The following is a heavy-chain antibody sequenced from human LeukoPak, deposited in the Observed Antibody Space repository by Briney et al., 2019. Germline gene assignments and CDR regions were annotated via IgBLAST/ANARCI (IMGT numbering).Heavy chain of an antibody. J-gene: IGHJ4*02. V-gene: IGHV3-48*01. Sequence: PGGSLRLSCAASGVPFNHYSLNWVRQPPGKGLEWISYISASGRNTYYADSVKGRFTISRDHATLYLHMDTLRSEDTALYYCASQSSSSSTRAPDFWGLGTLVTVSS. D-gene: IGHD6-6*01. CDR2: ISASGRNT. CDR3: ASQSSSSSTRAPDF. CDR1: GVPFNHYS.